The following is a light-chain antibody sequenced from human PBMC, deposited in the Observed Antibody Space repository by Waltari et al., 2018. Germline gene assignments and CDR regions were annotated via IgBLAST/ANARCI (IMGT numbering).Light chain of an antibody. J-gene: IGLJ2*01. Sequence: SYELTQPPSVSVSPGQTASITCSGDKLGDKYACWYQQKPGQSPVLVIYQDSKRPSRFPSRFSGANSGYTATLTIGGTQALDESDYYCQAWDSSTAVFGGGTKLTVL. CDR2: QDS. CDR3: QAWDSSTAV. V-gene: IGLV3-1*01. CDR1: KLGDKY.